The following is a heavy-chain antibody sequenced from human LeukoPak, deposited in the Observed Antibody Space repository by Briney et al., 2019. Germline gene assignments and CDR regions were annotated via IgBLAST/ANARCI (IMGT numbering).Heavy chain of an antibody. J-gene: IGHJ4*02. V-gene: IGHV3-23*01. CDR3: AKDSYSGSEGIDY. D-gene: IGHD1-26*01. CDR1: GFTFSSYA. CDR2: ISGSGGST. Sequence: GGSLRLSCAASGFTFSSYAMGWVRQAPGKGLEWVSAISGSGGSTYYADSVKGRFTISRDNSKNTLYLQMNSLRAEDTAVYYCAKDSYSGSEGIDYWGQGTLVTVSS.